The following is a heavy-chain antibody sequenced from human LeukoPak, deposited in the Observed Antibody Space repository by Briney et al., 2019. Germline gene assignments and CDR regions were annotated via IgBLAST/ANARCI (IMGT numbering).Heavy chain of an antibody. CDR2: IRSKANNYET. Sequence: GGSLRLSCAASGFTFSGSAMHWVRRASGKGLEWVGRIRSKANNYETTYAPSVKGRFAISRDDSKNTANLQMNGLKTEDTAMYYCTRPNYGDYADDYWGQGTLVTVSS. D-gene: IGHD4-17*01. J-gene: IGHJ4*02. CDR1: GFTFSGSA. CDR3: TRPNYGDYADDY. V-gene: IGHV3-73*01.